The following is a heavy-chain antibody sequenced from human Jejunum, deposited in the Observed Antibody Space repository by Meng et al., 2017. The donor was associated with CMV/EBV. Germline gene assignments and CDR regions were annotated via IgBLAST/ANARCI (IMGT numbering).Heavy chain of an antibody. V-gene: IGHV3-49*04. Sequence: YAMSWVRQAPGKGLEWVGFIRSKAYGGTTEYAASVKGRFTISRDDSKSIAYLQMNSLKTENTAVYYCTLTATMIVVVPSDVRDYWGQGTLVTVSS. D-gene: IGHD3-22*01. CDR2: IRSKAYGGTT. CDR1: YA. CDR3: TLTATMIVVVPSDVRDY. J-gene: IGHJ4*02.